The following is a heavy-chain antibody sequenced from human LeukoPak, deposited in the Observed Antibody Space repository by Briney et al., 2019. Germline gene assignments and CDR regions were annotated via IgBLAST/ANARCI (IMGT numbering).Heavy chain of an antibody. V-gene: IGHV4-38-2*02. CDR1: GFSISSVYY. J-gene: IGHJ4*02. CDR3: ARDSSGYSSGWIYFDY. D-gene: IGHD6-19*01. Sequence: PSETLSLTCSVSGFSISSVYYWGWIRQPPWKGLEWIGSIYHDGSTNYNPSPKSRVTISGDTSKNQFSLKLSSETAADTAVYYCARDSSGYSSGWIYFDYWGQGTLVTVSS. CDR2: IYHDGST.